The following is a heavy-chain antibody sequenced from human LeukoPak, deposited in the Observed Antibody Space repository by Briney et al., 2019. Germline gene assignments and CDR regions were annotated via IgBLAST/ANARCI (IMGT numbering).Heavy chain of an antibody. CDR3: AREPEDYGFWSGYYTGINWFDP. Sequence: SETLSLTCTASGGSISSYYWSWIRQPAGKGLEWIGRTYTSGSTNYNPSLKSRVTMPVDTSKNQFSLKLSSVTAADTAVYYCAREPEDYGFWSGYYTGINWFDPWGQGTLVTVSS. D-gene: IGHD3-3*01. V-gene: IGHV4-4*07. CDR2: TYTSGST. CDR1: GGSISSYY. J-gene: IGHJ5*02.